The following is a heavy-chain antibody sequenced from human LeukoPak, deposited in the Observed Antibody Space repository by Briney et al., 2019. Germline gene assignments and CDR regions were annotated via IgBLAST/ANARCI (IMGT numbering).Heavy chain of an antibody. CDR1: GFTFSNYG. J-gene: IGHJ4*02. Sequence: GGSLRLSCAASGFTFSNYGMHWVRQAPGKWLEWVAFISYDERTTNYADSVKGPFTISRNNSKNTLYRQMNSLRAEDTAVYYCAKDRATGTALDYWGQGTLVTVSS. CDR2: ISYDERTT. V-gene: IGHV3-30*18. D-gene: IGHD5-24*01. CDR3: AKDRATGTALDY.